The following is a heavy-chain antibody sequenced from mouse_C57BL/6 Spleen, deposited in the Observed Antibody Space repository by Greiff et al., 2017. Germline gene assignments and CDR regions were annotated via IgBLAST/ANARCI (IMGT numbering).Heavy chain of an antibody. D-gene: IGHD1-1*01. CDR2: IYPGDGDT. J-gene: IGHJ2*01. CDR1: GYAFSSSW. Sequence: VKLQESGPELVKPGASVKISCKASGYAFSSSWMNWVKQRPGKGLEWIGRIYPGDGDTNYNGKFKGKATLTADKSSSTAYMQLSSLTSEDSAVYFCARSSLYYGSSYYFDYWGQGTTLTVSS. V-gene: IGHV1-82*01. CDR3: ARSSLYYGSSYYFDY.